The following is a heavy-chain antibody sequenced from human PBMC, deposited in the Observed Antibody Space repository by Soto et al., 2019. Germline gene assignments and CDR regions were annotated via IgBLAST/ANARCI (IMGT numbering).Heavy chain of an antibody. CDR2: IIPKLGIT. J-gene: IGHJ6*03. CDR3: ARVEGTRTTNFYHYMDV. V-gene: IGHV1-69*02. D-gene: IGHD2-8*01. Sequence: VQLVQSGAEVKRPGSSVKVSCKAPVGTFSDYNIAWVRQARGRGLEWMGRIIPKLGITNYAHKFQDRVRITADKATSTAYMELTSLRYEDTAVYFCARVEGTRTTNFYHYMDVWGEGTSVTVS. CDR1: VGTFSDYN.